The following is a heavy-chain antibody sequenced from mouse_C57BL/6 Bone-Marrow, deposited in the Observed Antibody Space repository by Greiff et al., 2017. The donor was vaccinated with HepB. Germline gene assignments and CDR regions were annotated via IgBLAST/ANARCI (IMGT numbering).Heavy chain of an antibody. V-gene: IGHV5-17*01. CDR1: GFTFSDYG. CDR3: ARDGMITGFAY. CDR2: ISSGSSTI. J-gene: IGHJ3*01. D-gene: IGHD2-4*01. Sequence: VQLQQSGGGLVKPGGSLKLSCAASGFTFSDYGMHWVRQAPEKGLEWVAYISSGSSTIYYADTVKGRFTISRDNAKNTLFLQMTSLRSEDTAMYYCARDGMITGFAYWGQGTLVTVSA.